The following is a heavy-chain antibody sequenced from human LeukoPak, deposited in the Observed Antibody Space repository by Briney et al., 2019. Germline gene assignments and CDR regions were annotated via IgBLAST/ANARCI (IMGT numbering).Heavy chain of an antibody. Sequence: GRSLRLSCAASGFTFSSYSMNWVRQAPGKGLEWVSSISSSSSYIYYADSVKGRFTISRDNAKNSLYLQMNSLRAEDTAVYYCARDRLPNLGYCSGGSCYARTNWFDPWGQGTLVTVSS. J-gene: IGHJ5*02. CDR3: ARDRLPNLGYCSGGSCYARTNWFDP. CDR2: ISSSSSYI. V-gene: IGHV3-21*01. CDR1: GFTFSSYS. D-gene: IGHD2-15*01.